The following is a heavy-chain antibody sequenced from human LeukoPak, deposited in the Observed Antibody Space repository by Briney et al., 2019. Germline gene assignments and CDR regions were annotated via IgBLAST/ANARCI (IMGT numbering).Heavy chain of an antibody. V-gene: IGHV3-21*01. J-gene: IGHJ5*02. CDR1: GFTFSSYE. Sequence: PGGSLRLSCAASGFTFSSYEMNWVRQAPGKGLEWVSSISSSSSYIYYADSVKGRFTISRDNAKNSLYLQMNSLRAEDTAVYYCARGGYCSGGSCYPEGFDPWGQGTLVTVSS. CDR2: ISSSSSYI. D-gene: IGHD2-15*01. CDR3: ARGGYCSGGSCYPEGFDP.